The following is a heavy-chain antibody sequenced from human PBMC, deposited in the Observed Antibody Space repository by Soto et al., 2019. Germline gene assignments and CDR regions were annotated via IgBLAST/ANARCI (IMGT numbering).Heavy chain of an antibody. CDR1: GGSISSYY. CDR2: IYYSGST. D-gene: IGHD2-2*01. Sequence: PSETLSLTCTVSGGSISSYYWSWIRQPPGKGLEWIGYIYYSGSTNYNPSLKSRVTISVDTSKNQFSLKLSSVTAADTAVYYCARAYCSSTSCIDYYGMDVWGQGTTVTVSS. J-gene: IGHJ6*02. CDR3: ARAYCSSTSCIDYYGMDV. V-gene: IGHV4-59*01.